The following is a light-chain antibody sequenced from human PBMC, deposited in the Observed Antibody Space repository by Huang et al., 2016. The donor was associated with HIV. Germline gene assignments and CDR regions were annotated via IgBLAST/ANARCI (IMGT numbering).Light chain of an antibody. V-gene: IGKV1-27*01. J-gene: IGKJ3*01. Sequence: DIQMTQSPSSLSASVGDRVTITCRPSQAIANYLAWYQQKPGKVPKLLIYAASTFQSGVPSRFSVSGSGTDFTLTISSLQPEDVATYYCQKYHSAPFTFGPGTKVDIK. CDR3: QKYHSAPFT. CDR2: AAS. CDR1: QAIANY.